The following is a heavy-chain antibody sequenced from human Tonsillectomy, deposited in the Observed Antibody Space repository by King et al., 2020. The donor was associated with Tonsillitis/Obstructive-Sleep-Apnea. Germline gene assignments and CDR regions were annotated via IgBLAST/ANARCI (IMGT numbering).Heavy chain of an antibody. CDR3: ARGDSSDYYYGMDD. Sequence: VQLQESGPGLVKPSETLSLTCTVSGGSISSSYWSWIRQPLRKGLEWIGYIHYSGSTSYNPSLKSRVIISVDTSKNQFSLNLSSVTAADTAVYYCARGDSSDYYYGMDDWGQGTTVTVSS. D-gene: IGHD5-18*01. CDR2: IHYSGST. CDR1: GGSISSSY. J-gene: IGHJ6*02. V-gene: IGHV4-59*01.